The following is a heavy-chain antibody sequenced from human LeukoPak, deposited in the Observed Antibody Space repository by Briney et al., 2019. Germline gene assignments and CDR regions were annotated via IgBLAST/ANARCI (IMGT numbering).Heavy chain of an antibody. CDR3: ARNYYGSGSFYVHN. CDR2: IYHSGTT. D-gene: IGHD3-10*01. Sequence: SQTLSLTCAVSGVSLSNGGYSWSWIRQPPGKGLEWIGLIYHSGTTHYNPSLKSRLTFSLDKSKNQFSLKLTSVTAADTALYYCARNYYGSGSFYVHNWGQGTLVTVSS. J-gene: IGHJ4*02. CDR1: GVSLSNGGYS. V-gene: IGHV4-30-2*01.